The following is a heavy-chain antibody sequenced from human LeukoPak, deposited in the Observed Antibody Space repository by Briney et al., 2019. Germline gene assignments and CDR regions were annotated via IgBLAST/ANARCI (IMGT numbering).Heavy chain of an antibody. CDR2: IKQDGSEK. V-gene: IGHV3-7*01. CDR3: ARVKSVLWFGQPSLDY. J-gene: IGHJ4*02. D-gene: IGHD3-10*01. CDR1: GFTFRNYW. Sequence: GGSLRLSCTASGFTFRNYWMTWVRQAPGKGQEWVASIKQDGSEKYCVDSVKGRFTISRVNAKNSLYLQMNSLRVEDTAVYYCARVKSVLWFGQPSLDYWGQGTLVTVSS.